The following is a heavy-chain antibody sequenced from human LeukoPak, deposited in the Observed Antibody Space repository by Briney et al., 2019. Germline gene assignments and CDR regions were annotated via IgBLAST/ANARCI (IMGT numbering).Heavy chain of an antibody. D-gene: IGHD3-3*01. J-gene: IGHJ4*02. CDR2: ISSSSSTE. CDR1: GFTFSSYS. CDR3: ASLSIFGGY. V-gene: IGHV3-48*04. Sequence: GSLRLSCAASGFTFSSYSMNWVRQAPGKGLEWVSYISSSSSTEYNADSVKGRFTISRDNAKNSLYLQLNGLRAEDTAVYYCASLSIFGGYWGQGTLVTVSS.